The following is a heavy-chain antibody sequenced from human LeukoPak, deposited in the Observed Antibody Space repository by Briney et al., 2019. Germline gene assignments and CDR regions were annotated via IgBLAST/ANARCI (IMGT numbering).Heavy chain of an antibody. D-gene: IGHD2-2*01. CDR3: ARALGYCSSTSCSRWFDP. CDR1: GYTFTSYG. CDR2: ISAYNGNT. J-gene: IGHJ5*02. Sequence: ASVKVSCKASGYTFTSYGISWVRQAPGQGLEWMGWISAYNGNTNYAQKLQGRVTMTTDTSTSTAYMELRSLRSDDTAVYYCARALGYCSSTSCSRWFDPWGQGTLVTVSS. V-gene: IGHV1-18*01.